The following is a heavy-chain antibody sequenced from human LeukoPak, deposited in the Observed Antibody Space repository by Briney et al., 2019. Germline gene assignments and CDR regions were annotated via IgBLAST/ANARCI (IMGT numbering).Heavy chain of an antibody. D-gene: IGHD1-26*01. Sequence: PSETLSLTCAVSGGSISSGGYSWGWIRQPPGKGLEWIVYIYYSGSTYYNPSGKSRATISVDTSKNQFSLKLSSVTAADTAVYYCARDGRYYYAFDIWGQGTMVTVSS. CDR3: ARDGRYYYAFDI. J-gene: IGHJ3*02. CDR2: IYYSGST. V-gene: IGHV4-30-4*07. CDR1: GGSISSGGYS.